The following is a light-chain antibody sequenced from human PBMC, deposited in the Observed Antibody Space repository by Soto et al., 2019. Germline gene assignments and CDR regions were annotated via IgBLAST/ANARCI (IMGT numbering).Light chain of an antibody. CDR3: CSYAGSSIFYV. CDR1: SSDIGSYNL. V-gene: IGLV2-23*01. Sequence: QSALTQPASVSGSPGQSIIISCTGTSSDIGSYNLVSWYQQRPGKAPRLMIYEGSKRPSGVSNRFSGSKSGNTASLTISGLQAEDEADYYCCSYAGSSIFYVFGTGTKVTVL. J-gene: IGLJ1*01. CDR2: EGS.